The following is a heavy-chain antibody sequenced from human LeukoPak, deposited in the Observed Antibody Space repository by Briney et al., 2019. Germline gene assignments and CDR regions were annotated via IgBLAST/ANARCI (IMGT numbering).Heavy chain of an antibody. CDR3: ARDLIHSGSSALDY. CDR2: IKQDGSEK. V-gene: IGHV3-7*01. Sequence: GGSLRLSCAASGFTFSSYWMSWVRQAPGEGLEWVANIKQDGSEKYYVDSVKGRFTISRDNAKNSLYLQMNSLRAEDTAVYYCARDLIHSGSSALDYWGQGTLVTVSS. J-gene: IGHJ4*02. D-gene: IGHD1-26*01. CDR1: GFTFSSYW.